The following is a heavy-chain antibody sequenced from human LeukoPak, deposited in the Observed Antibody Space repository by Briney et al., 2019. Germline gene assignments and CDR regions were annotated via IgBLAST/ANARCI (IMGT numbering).Heavy chain of an antibody. CDR3: AREYGDYGSGAFDI. Sequence: GGSLRLSCAASGFTVSSSYMSWVRQAPGKGLEWVSVIYSGGSTYYADSVKGRFTISRHNSKNTLYLQMNSLRAEDTAVYYCAREYGDYGSGAFDIWGQGTMVTVSS. CDR2: IYSGGST. V-gene: IGHV3-53*04. J-gene: IGHJ3*02. CDR1: GFTVSSSY. D-gene: IGHD4-17*01.